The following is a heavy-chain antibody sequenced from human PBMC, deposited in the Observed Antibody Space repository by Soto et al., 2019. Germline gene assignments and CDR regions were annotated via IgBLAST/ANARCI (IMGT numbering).Heavy chain of an antibody. Sequence: QVQLVESGGGVVQPGRSLRLSCAASGFTFSSYGMHWVRQAPGKGLEWVAVISYDGSNKYYADSVKGRFTISRDNSKNXLYLQMNSLRAEDTAVYYCAKVLRCGGDCSSDAFDIWGQGTMVTVSS. D-gene: IGHD2-21*02. J-gene: IGHJ3*02. V-gene: IGHV3-30*18. CDR2: ISYDGSNK. CDR3: AKVLRCGGDCSSDAFDI. CDR1: GFTFSSYG.